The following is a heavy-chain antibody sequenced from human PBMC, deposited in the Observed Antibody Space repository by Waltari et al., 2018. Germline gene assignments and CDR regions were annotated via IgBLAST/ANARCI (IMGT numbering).Heavy chain of an antibody. Sequence: QVQLVQSGPEMKRPGSSVTVSCKASGGTFGNYAITWVRQAPGQGLEGMGGIVPAFAKTNYAQDFQGRVTFSADESTTTAYMGLSSLRSEDTAVYYCAGQSDYGNYRPEFDYWGQGTLVTVSS. CDR2: IVPAFAKT. V-gene: IGHV1-69*01. CDR3: AGQSDYGNYRPEFDY. J-gene: IGHJ4*02. CDR1: GGTFGNYA. D-gene: IGHD4-17*01.